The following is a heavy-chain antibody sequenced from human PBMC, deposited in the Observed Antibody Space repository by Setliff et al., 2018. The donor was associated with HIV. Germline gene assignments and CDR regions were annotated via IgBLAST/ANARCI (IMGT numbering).Heavy chain of an antibody. D-gene: IGHD5-12*01. J-gene: IGHJ4*02. CDR1: GYTFNDYG. CDR3: ARIKRGYFSYCDY. V-gene: IGHV1-18*01. Sequence: GASVKVSCKASGYTFNDYGISWVRQAPGHGLEWMGWISGHNGYTNYAQKVQDRVTMTTDTSTSTAYMELRGLRSDDTAVYYCARIKRGYFSYCDYWAQGTLVTVSS. CDR2: ISGHNGYT.